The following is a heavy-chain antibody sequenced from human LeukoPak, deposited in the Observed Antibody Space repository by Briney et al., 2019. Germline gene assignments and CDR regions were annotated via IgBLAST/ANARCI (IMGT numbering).Heavy chain of an antibody. D-gene: IGHD3-9*01. CDR3: ARDRPKLRYFDWLYAFDI. CDR2: ISAYNGNT. J-gene: IGHJ3*02. Sequence: GASVKVSCKASGYTFTSYGISWVRQAPGQGLEWMGWISAYNGNTNYAQKLQGRVTMTTDTSTSTAYMELRSLRSDDTAVYYCARDRPKLRYFDWLYAFDIWGQGTMVTVPS. CDR1: GYTFTSYG. V-gene: IGHV1-18*01.